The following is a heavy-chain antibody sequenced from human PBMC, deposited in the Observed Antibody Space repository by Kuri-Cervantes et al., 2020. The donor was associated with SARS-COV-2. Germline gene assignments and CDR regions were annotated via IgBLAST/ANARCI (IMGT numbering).Heavy chain of an antibody. J-gene: IGHJ4*02. CDR2: IIPIFAKA. CDR3: ARGPGLSDSRGYYYFY. D-gene: IGHD3-22*01. V-gene: IGHV1-69*13. Sequence: SVKVSCKASGGPFSSYAISWVRQAPGQGLEWMGGIIPIFAKANYAQKFQGRVTITADQSTSTAYMELSSLRSEDTAVYYCARGPGLSDSRGYYYFYWGQGTLVPVSS. CDR1: GGPFSSYA.